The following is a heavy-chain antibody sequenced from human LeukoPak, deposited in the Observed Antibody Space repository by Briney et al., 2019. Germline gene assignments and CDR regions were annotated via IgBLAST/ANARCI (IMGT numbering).Heavy chain of an antibody. CDR2: ISSSSSYI. D-gene: IGHD6-13*01. Sequence: GGSLRLSCAASGFTFSSYSMNWVRQAPGKGLEWVSSISSSSSYIYYADSVKGRFTISRDNAKNSLYLQMNSLRAEDTAVYYCASQEIIAAAGAGAFDIWGQGTMVTVSS. V-gene: IGHV3-21*01. CDR1: GFTFSSYS. CDR3: ASQEIIAAAGAGAFDI. J-gene: IGHJ3*02.